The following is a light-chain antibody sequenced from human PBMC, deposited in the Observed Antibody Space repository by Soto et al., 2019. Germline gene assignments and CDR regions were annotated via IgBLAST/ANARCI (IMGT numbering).Light chain of an antibody. CDR1: SSNVGSYKL. CDR2: EVN. Sequence: SVLTQPASVSGSPGQSITISCTGTSSNVGSYKLVSWYQQHPGKAPTLMIFEVNKRPSGASNRFSGSKSGNTASLTISGLKVEDEADYYCCSSGGSPTYVFGTGTKVTVL. CDR3: CSSGGSPTYV. J-gene: IGLJ1*01. V-gene: IGLV2-23*02.